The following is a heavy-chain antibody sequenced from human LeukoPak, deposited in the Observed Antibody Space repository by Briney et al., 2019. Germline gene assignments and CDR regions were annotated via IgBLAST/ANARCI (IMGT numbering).Heavy chain of an antibody. J-gene: IGHJ4*02. V-gene: IGHV3-21*01. D-gene: IGHD3-16*02. CDR2: ISSSSSYI. Sequence: GGSLRLSCAASGFTFSNAWMTWVRQAPGKGLEWVSSISSSSSYIYYADSVKGRFTISRDNAKNSLYLQMNSLRAEDTAVYYCASEIMITFGGVIATDYWGQGTLVTVSS. CDR3: ASEIMITFGGVIATDY. CDR1: GFTFSNAW.